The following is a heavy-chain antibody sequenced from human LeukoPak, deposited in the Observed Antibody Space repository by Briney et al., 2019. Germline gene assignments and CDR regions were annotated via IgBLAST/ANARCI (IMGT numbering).Heavy chain of an antibody. CDR3: ARDRDRAVAGTRGFDP. CDR1: GGSISSYY. Sequence: PSETLSLTCTVSGGSISSYYWSWIRQPPGKGLEWIGYIYHSGSTYYNPSLKSRVTISVDRSKNQFSLKLSSVTAADTAVYYCARDRDRAVAGTRGFDPWGQGTLVTVSS. J-gene: IGHJ5*02. D-gene: IGHD6-19*01. CDR2: IYHSGST. V-gene: IGHV4-59*12.